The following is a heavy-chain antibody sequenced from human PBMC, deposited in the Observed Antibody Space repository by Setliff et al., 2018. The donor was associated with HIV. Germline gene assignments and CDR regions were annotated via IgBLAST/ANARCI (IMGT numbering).Heavy chain of an antibody. V-gene: IGHV3-74*01. D-gene: IGHD3-22*01. CDR3: AKDPTYYYESSGPYDAFDV. J-gene: IGHJ3*01. CDR1: GFTVSSYW. CDR2: INNDGSST. Sequence: PGGSLRLSCEASGFTVSSYWMHWVRQAPGKGLVWVSRINNDGSSTTYADSVKGRFTISTDNAKNSLYLEMSSLRAEDTAVYYCAKDPTYYYESSGPYDAFDVWGQGTMVTVSS.